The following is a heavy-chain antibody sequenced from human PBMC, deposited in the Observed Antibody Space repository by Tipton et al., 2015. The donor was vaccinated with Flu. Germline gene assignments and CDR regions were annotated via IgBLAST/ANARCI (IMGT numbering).Heavy chain of an antibody. D-gene: IGHD4-17*01. CDR2: IRNKANSYTT. Sequence: SLRLSCAASGFTFSDHYMDWVRQAPGKGLEWVGRIRNKANSYTTEYAASVKGRFTISRDDSKNSLYLQMNSLKTEDTAVYYCVRTTETRTVYYMDVWGKGTTVTVSS. J-gene: IGHJ6*03. V-gene: IGHV3-72*01. CDR3: VRTTETRTVYYMDV. CDR1: GFTFSDHY.